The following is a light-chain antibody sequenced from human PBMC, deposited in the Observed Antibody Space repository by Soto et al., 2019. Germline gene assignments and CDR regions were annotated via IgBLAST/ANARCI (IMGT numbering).Light chain of an antibody. V-gene: IGKV3-11*01. CDR3: QQRSNWPPVT. J-gene: IGKJ5*01. Sequence: EIVLTQSPATLSLSPGEIATLSFSASQSVSSYLAWYQQKPGQAPRLLIYGASTRATGIPARFSGSGSGTDFTLTISSLEPEDFAVYYCQQRSNWPPVTFGQGTRLEIK. CDR2: GAS. CDR1: QSVSSY.